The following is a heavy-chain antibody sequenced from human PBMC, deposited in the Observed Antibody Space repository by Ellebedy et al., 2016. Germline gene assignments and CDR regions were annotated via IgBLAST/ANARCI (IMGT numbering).Heavy chain of an antibody. J-gene: IGHJ4*02. V-gene: IGHV4-59*01. CDR2: VFYGGST. CDR3: ARDVSLYSSSPSFDF. Sequence: SETLSLXXAVFGGTFSDYYWSWIRQSPGKGLEWIGYVFYGGSTKYNPSLRSRVTISLDTSKNQFSLKVTSVAAADTAVYYCARDVSLYSSSPSFDFWGQGTLVTVSS. D-gene: IGHD6-6*01. CDR1: GGTFSDYY.